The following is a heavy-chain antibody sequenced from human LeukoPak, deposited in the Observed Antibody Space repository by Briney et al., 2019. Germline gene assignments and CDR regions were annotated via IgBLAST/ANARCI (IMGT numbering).Heavy chain of an antibody. Sequence: SETLSLTCTVSGGSISSSSYYWGWIRQPPGKGLEWIGSIYYSGSTYYNPSLKSRVTISVDTSKNQFSLKLSSVTAADTAVYYCARAVGANWFDPWGQGTLVTVSS. J-gene: IGHJ5*02. CDR1: GGSISSSSYY. D-gene: IGHD1-26*01. CDR2: IYYSGST. CDR3: ARAVGANWFDP. V-gene: IGHV4-39*07.